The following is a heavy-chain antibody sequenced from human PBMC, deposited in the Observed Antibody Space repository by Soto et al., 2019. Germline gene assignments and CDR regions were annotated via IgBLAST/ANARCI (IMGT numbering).Heavy chain of an antibody. CDR2: IYYTGRT. D-gene: IGHD3-22*01. Sequence: SETLSLTCTVSGGSISKIRFSWGWVRQPPGKGLEWIGAIYYTGRTSYNPSLKSRVTISVDTSKNQFSLKLSSVTAADTAVYYCARVNYYDSSGSKGLDVWGQGTTVTVSS. V-gene: IGHV4-39*07. CDR3: ARVNYYDSSGSKGLDV. J-gene: IGHJ6*02. CDR1: GGSISKIRFS.